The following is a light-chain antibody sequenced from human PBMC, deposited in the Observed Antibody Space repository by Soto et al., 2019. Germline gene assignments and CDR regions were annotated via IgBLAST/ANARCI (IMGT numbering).Light chain of an antibody. Sequence: DIQMTQSPSTLSASVGDTVTITCRASQSVSDSLAWYQVKPGEAPKLLIFDVSNLETGVPSRFSGSGSGTEFSLTIRGLQPDDFATYYCQQYDYSRTFGHGTKVDIK. V-gene: IGKV1-5*01. CDR3: QQYDYSRT. CDR1: QSVSDS. J-gene: IGKJ3*01. CDR2: DVS.